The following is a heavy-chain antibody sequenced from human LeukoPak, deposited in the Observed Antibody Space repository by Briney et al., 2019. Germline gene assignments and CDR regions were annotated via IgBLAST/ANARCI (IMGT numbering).Heavy chain of an antibody. D-gene: IGHD3-16*01. CDR1: GFTFTSYA. CDR3: ARDSTYFYDGGSSGPHYFDY. V-gene: IGHV3-30*01. CDR2: ISYDGGIT. J-gene: IGHJ4*02. Sequence: GRSVRLSCAASGFTFTSYAMNWVREAPGKGPEWLSVISYDGGITHYADSVKDRFTISRDNSKNTLFLQLNSLRGDDTAVYYCARDSTYFYDGGSSGPHYFDYWGQGTLVTVSS.